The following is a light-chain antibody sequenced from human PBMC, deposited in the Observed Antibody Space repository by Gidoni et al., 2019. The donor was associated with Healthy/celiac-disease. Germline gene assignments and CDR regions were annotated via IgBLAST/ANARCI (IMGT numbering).Light chain of an antibody. V-gene: IGLV2-14*01. CDR1: SSDVGGYNY. Sequence: QSALTQPASVSGSPGQSITISCTGTSSDVGGYNYVSWYQQHPGKAPKLMIYEVSNRPSGFPDRFSGSKSGNTASLTISGLQAEDEADYYCSSYTSSSNVFGTGTKVTVL. J-gene: IGLJ1*01. CDR2: EVS. CDR3: SSYTSSSNV.